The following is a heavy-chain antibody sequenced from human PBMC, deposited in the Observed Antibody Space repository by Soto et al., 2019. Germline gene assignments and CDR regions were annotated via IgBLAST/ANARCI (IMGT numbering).Heavy chain of an antibody. CDR1: GFTFSSYA. D-gene: IGHD6-13*01. Sequence: GGSLRLSCAASGFTFSSYAMSWVRQAPGKGLEWVSAISGSGGSTYYADSVKGRFTISRDNSKNTLYLQMNSLRAEDTAVYYCAKDRHLSSAGPCEFDYWGQGTLVTVSS. J-gene: IGHJ4*02. CDR2: ISGSGGST. CDR3: AKDRHLSSAGPCEFDY. V-gene: IGHV3-23*01.